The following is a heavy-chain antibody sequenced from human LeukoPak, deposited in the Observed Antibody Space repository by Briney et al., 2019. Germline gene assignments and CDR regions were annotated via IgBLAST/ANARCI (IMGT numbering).Heavy chain of an antibody. CDR1: GGTFSSYA. CDR2: IITMFGTA. CDR3: ARYRYYDFWSGSHYFDY. J-gene: IGHJ4*02. V-gene: IGHV1-69*06. Sequence: SVKVSCKASGGTFSSYAISWVRQAPGQGLEWMGVIITMFGTANYAQKFQGRVTITADKSTTTAYMKLSSLRSVDTAMYYCARYRYYDFWSGSHYFDYWGQGTLVTVSS. D-gene: IGHD3-3*01.